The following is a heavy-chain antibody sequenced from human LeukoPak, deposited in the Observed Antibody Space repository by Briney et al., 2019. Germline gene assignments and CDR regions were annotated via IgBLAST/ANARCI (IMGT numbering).Heavy chain of an antibody. Sequence: GGSLRLSCAASEFLFSSYAMNWVRQAPGKGLKWVSGIGASGSSTYYADSVKGRFTISRDNSKTTLYLQMNSLRAEDTAVYYCARGLSSVNNAFDIWGQGTMVTVSS. CDR2: IGASGSST. CDR3: ARGLSSVNNAFDI. CDR1: EFLFSSYA. D-gene: IGHD3-10*01. J-gene: IGHJ3*02. V-gene: IGHV3-23*01.